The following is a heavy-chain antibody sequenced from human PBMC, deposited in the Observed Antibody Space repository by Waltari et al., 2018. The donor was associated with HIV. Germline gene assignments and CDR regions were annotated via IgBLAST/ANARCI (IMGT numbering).Heavy chain of an antibody. V-gene: IGHV3-49*03. J-gene: IGHJ4*02. CDR2: IRSKAYGGTT. CDR1: GITFGDYA. D-gene: IGHD2-2*01. Sequence: EVQLVESGGGLVQPGRSLRLSCTASGITFGDYAMSWFRQAPGKGLEWVCFIRSKAYGGTTEYAASVKGRFTISRDDSKSIAYLQMNSLKTEDTAVYYCTRGRDCSSTSCYGDYWGQGTLVTVSS. CDR3: TRGRDCSSTSCYGDY.